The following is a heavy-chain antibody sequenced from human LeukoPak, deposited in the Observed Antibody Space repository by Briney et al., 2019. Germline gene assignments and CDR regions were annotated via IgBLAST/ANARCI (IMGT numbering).Heavy chain of an antibody. CDR1: GYTFTGYY. Sequence: VASVKVSCKASGYTFTGYYMHWVRQAPGQGLEWMGWINPNSGGTNYAQKFQGRVTMTRDTSISTAYMELSRLRSDDTAVYYCARPMRCSGGSCHGYFQHWGQGTLVTVSS. CDR2: INPNSGGT. V-gene: IGHV1-2*02. CDR3: ARPMRCSGGSCHGYFQH. J-gene: IGHJ1*01. D-gene: IGHD2-15*01.